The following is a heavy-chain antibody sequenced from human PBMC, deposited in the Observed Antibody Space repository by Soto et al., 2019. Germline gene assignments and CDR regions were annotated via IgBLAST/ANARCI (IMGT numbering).Heavy chain of an antibody. J-gene: IGHJ6*03. V-gene: IGHV4-59*08. CDR3: ASSPFTIFGVVPMDV. Sequence: SETLSLTCTVSGGSISSYYWSWIRQPPGKGLKWIGYIYYSGSTNYNPSLKRRVTISVDTSKNQFSLKLSSVTAADTAVYYCASSPFTIFGVVPMDVWGKGTTVTVSS. CDR1: GGSISSYY. D-gene: IGHD3-3*01. CDR2: IYYSGST.